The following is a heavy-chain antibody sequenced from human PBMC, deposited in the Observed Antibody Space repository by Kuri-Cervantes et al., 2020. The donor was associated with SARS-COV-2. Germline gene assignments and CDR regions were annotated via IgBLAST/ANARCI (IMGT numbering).Heavy chain of an antibody. J-gene: IGHJ3*02. Sequence: ASVKVSCKASGYTFTSYGISWVRQAPGQGLEWMGWISAYNGNTNYAQKLQGRVTMTTDTSTSTAYMELRSLRSEDTAVYYCATVRFGEHFAFDIWGQGTMVTVSS. CDR3: ATVRFGEHFAFDI. CDR1: GYTFTSYG. D-gene: IGHD3-10*01. CDR2: ISAYNGNT. V-gene: IGHV1-18*01.